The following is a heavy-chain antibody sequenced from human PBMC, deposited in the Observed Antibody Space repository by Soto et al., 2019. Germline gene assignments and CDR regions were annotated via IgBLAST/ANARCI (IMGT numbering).Heavy chain of an antibody. CDR3: ARVRFLEWLSHHWFDP. Sequence: ASVKVSCKASGYTFTSYDINWVRQATGQGLEWMGWMNPNSGNTGYAQKFQGRVTMTRNTSISTAYMELSSLRPEDTAVYYCARVRFLEWLSHHWFDPWGQGTLVTVSS. V-gene: IGHV1-8*01. J-gene: IGHJ5*02. CDR2: MNPNSGNT. CDR1: GYTFTSYD. D-gene: IGHD3-3*01.